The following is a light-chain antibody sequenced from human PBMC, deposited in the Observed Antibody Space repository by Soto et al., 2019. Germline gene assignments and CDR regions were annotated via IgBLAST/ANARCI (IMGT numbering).Light chain of an antibody. Sequence: EVVLTQSPGTLSLSPGEGATLSCRASQSIISSYLAWYQHKPGQAPRLLIYGVSSRATGVRDRFSGSGSGTDFPRAISRLEPEDFAVYYCQQYGNSVPFTFGQGTKLEMK. CDR1: QSIISSY. V-gene: IGKV3-20*01. CDR2: GVS. CDR3: QQYGNSVPFT. J-gene: IGKJ2*01.